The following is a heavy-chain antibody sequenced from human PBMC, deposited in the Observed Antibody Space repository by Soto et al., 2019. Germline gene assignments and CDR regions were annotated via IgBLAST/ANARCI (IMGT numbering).Heavy chain of an antibody. Sequence: QITLKESGPTLVKPTQTLTLTCTFSGFSLITAGMGVAWIRQPPGKALEWLALIYYDCERYSRRYIPSLKSRLPITKDTSKDQVVLTTTNMGPVDTATYYCAHTYDILPDLDYWGQGTLVTVSS. CDR2: IYYDCERYSR. CDR3: AHTYDILPDLDY. J-gene: IGHJ4*02. D-gene: IGHD3-9*01. CDR1: GFSLITAGMG. V-gene: IGHV2-5*02.